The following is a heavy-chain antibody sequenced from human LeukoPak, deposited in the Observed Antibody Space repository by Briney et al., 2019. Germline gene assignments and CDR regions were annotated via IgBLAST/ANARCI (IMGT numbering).Heavy chain of an antibody. CDR3: ASTDYYDSSGYYGY. V-gene: IGHV3-53*01. Sequence: PGGSLRLSCAASGFTVSSNYMSWVRQAPGKGLEWVSVINSGGSTYYADSVKGRFTISRDNSKNTLYLQMNSLRAEDTAVYYCASTDYYDSSGYYGYWGQGTLVTVSS. CDR2: INSGGST. D-gene: IGHD3-22*01. CDR1: GFTVSSNY. J-gene: IGHJ4*02.